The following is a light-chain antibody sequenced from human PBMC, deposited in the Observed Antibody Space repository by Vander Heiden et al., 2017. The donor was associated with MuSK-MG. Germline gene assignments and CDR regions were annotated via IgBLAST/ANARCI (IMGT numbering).Light chain of an antibody. V-gene: IGKV2-24*01. Sequence: DIVMTQTPLTSPVTLGHPASISCRSSQSLVHSDGTTYMSWHQQRPGQPPRLLIYMISNRFSGVPDRFSGSGAGTDFTLKISRVEAEDVGVYYCGQDKQFPYTFGQGTKLEIK. CDR1: QSLVHSDGTTY. J-gene: IGKJ2*01. CDR3: GQDKQFPYT. CDR2: MIS.